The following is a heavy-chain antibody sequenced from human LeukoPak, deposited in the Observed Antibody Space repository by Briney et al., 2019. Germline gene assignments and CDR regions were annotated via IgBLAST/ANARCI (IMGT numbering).Heavy chain of an antibody. J-gene: IGHJ3*02. D-gene: IGHD6-19*01. CDR2: ISSSNSYM. CDR3: ARDYFAVANNGDGFDI. Sequence: GGSLRLSCAASGFTFSSYSMNWVRQAPGKGLEWVSSISSSNSYMYYADSVKGRFTISRDNSKNSLYLQMNSLRAEDTAVYYCARDYFAVANNGDGFDIWGQGTMVTISS. V-gene: IGHV3-21*01. CDR1: GFTFSSYS.